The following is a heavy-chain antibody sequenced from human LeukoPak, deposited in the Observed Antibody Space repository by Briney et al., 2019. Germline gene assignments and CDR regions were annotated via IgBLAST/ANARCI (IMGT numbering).Heavy chain of an antibody. D-gene: IGHD3-22*01. CDR1: GYSFTSYW. CDR2: IYPGDSDT. CDR3: ARSYYDSSGYYSLGVLDI. V-gene: IGHV5-51*01. J-gene: IGHJ3*02. Sequence: GESLKISCKGSGYSFTSYWIGWVRQMPGKGLEWMGIIYPGDSDTRYSPSFQGQVTISADKSISTAYLQWNSLKASDTAMYYCARSYYDSSGYYSLGVLDIWGQGTVVTVSS.